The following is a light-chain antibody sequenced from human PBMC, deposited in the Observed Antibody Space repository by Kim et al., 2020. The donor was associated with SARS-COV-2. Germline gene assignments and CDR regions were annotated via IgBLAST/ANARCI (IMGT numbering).Light chain of an antibody. Sequence: TCTLSSGYSNYKVDWYQQRPGKGPRFVMRVGTGGIVGSKGDGIPHRVSVLGSGLNRYLTIKNIQEEDESDYHCGADHGSGSNFVWVFGGGTQLTVL. CDR1: SGYSNYK. J-gene: IGLJ3*02. CDR3: GADHGSGSNFVWV. CDR2: VGTGGIVG. V-gene: IGLV9-49*01.